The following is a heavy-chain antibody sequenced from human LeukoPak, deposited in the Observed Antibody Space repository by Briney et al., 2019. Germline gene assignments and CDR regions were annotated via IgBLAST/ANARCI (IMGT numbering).Heavy chain of an antibody. J-gene: IGHJ4*02. CDR3: ARDGYWCRDY. CDR1: GFTFHNYA. Sequence: PGGSLRLSCAASGFTFHNYAMSWVRQAPGKGLEWVSAISGSGGSTYYADSVKGRFTISRDNSKNTLYLQMNSLRVEDTAMYYCARDGYWCRDYWGQGTLVTVSS. CDR2: ISGSGGST. D-gene: IGHD2-8*02. V-gene: IGHV3-23*01.